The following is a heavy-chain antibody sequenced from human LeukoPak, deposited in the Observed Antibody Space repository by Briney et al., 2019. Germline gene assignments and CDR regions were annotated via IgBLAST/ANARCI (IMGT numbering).Heavy chain of an antibody. Sequence: GGSLRLSCTASGFTFSNAWMSWVRQAPGKGLEWVGRIKSKTDGGTTDYAAPVKGRFTISRDDSKNTLYLQMNSLKTEDTAVYYCTTDQVGATRSGAFDIWGQGTMVTVSS. J-gene: IGHJ3*02. CDR3: TTDQVGATRSGAFDI. CDR2: IKSKTDGGTT. D-gene: IGHD1-26*01. V-gene: IGHV3-15*01. CDR1: GFTFSNAW.